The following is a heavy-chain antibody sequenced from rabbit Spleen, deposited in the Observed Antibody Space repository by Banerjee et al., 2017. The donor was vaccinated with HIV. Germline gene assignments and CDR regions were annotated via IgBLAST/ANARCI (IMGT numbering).Heavy chain of an antibody. J-gene: IGHJ4*01. V-gene: IGHV1S40*01. CDR2: IYAGSTGTT. Sequence: QSLEVSGGDLVKPGASLTLTCIASGFSFGSVSWIYWVRQAPGKGLEWIGTIYAGSTGTTDYATWAKGRFTISKTSSTTVTLQMTSLTAADTATYFCARNFDLWGQGPSSPS. CDR1: GFSFGSVSW. CDR3: ARNFDL.